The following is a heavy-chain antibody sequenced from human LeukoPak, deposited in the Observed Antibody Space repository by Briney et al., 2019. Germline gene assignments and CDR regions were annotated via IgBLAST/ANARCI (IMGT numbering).Heavy chain of an antibody. V-gene: IGHV4-38-2*02. Sequence: PSETLSLTCTVSGGSISSGYCWGWIRQPPGKGLEWIGNIHHSGSTYYNPSLKSRVTISVDTSKNQLSLKLSSVTAADTAVYYCARVAAGIGFFQHWGQGTLVTVSS. CDR1: GGSISSGYC. D-gene: IGHD6-13*01. J-gene: IGHJ1*01. CDR2: IHHSGST. CDR3: ARVAAGIGFFQH.